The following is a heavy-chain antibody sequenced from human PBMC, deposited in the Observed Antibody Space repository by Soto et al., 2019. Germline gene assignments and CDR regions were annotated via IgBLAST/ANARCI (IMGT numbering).Heavy chain of an antibody. J-gene: IGHJ6*02. CDR1: GGSISSYY. V-gene: IGHV4-59*01. CDR2: IYYSGST. D-gene: IGHD3-10*01. Sequence: QVQLQESGPGLVKPSETLSLTCTVSGGSISSYYWSWIRQPPGKGLEWIGYIYYSGSTNYNPSLMSRVTISVDTSKNQFSLKLSSVTAAATAVYYCARDSLWFGELLPTYYGMDVWGQGTTVTVSS. CDR3: ARDSLWFGELLPTYYGMDV.